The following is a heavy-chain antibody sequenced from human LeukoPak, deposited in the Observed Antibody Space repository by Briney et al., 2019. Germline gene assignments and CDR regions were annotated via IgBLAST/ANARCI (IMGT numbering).Heavy chain of an antibody. Sequence: ASVKVSCKASGYTCTSYGISWVRQAPGQGLEWMGWISAYNGNTNYAQKLQGRVTMTTDTSTSTAYMELRSLRSDDTAVYYCARDVRYGSPYSSSCPKDYWGQGTLVTVSS. V-gene: IGHV1-18*01. CDR3: ARDVRYGSPYSSSCPKDY. CDR2: ISAYNGNT. D-gene: IGHD6-13*01. J-gene: IGHJ4*02. CDR1: GYTCTSYG.